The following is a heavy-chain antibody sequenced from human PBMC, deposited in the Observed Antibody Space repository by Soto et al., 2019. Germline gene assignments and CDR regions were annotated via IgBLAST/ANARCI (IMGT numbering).Heavy chain of an antibody. J-gene: IGHJ5*02. CDR1: GGSVNDYYY. D-gene: IGHD3-9*01. Sequence: SETPSLTCTVSGGSVNDYYYWGWIRQSPGKGLEWIGTIYYSGVTYYNPSLWSRVAMSLDTSKNQISLNVNSVTAADTAIYYCAIVMIPVTTGYNWFDRWGQGTLVTLDS. V-gene: IGHV4-39*05. CDR2: IYYSGVT. CDR3: AIVMIPVTTGYNWFDR.